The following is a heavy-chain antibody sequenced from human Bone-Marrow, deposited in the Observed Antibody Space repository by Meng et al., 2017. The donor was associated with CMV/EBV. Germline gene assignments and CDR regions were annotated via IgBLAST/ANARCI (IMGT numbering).Heavy chain of an antibody. CDR2: IKTDGTVT. V-gene: IGHV3-74*01. CDR3: AKHFGVVITPPFDY. D-gene: IGHD3-3*01. J-gene: IGHJ4*02. CDR1: GFNFNIYW. Sequence: VQLWESGGGLIRPGGSLRLSCAASGFNFNIYWMHWVRQAPGKGLMWVSTIKTDGTVTLYADSVKGRFTISRDNAKNTLYLQMNSLSADDTAVYYCAKHFGVVITPPFDYWGQGTLVTVSS.